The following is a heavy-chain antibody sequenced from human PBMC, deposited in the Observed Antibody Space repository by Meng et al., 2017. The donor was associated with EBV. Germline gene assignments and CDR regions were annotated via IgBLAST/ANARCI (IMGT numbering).Heavy chain of an antibody. Sequence: QVQLVQSGPEVKKPXASVKVSCKASGDSFTNYGISWVRQAPGQGLEWMGWISAYNGNTNYAQKLQGRVTMTTDTSTSTAYMELRSLRSDDTAVYYCARPAAPYCSGGSCYNWFDPWGQGTLGTVSS. CDR1: GDSFTNYG. CDR3: ARPAAPYCSGGSCYNWFDP. V-gene: IGHV1-18*01. J-gene: IGHJ5*02. CDR2: ISAYNGNT. D-gene: IGHD2-15*01.